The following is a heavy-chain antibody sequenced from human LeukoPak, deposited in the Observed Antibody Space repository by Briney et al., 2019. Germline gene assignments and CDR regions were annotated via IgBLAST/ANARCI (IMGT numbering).Heavy chain of an antibody. CDR2: IRDTGATT. CDR1: GLTFSSYA. J-gene: IGHJ4*02. CDR3: ARAPTVSTPVVRD. Sequence: PGGSLRLSCAASGLTFSSYAMSWVRQAPGKWLELVSCIRDTGATTYHADSVNGRLTISRDNTKNTLYLQMHSLRAEDTAVYYCARAPTVSTPVVRDWGQGTLVTVSS. V-gene: IGHV3-23*01. D-gene: IGHD2-15*01.